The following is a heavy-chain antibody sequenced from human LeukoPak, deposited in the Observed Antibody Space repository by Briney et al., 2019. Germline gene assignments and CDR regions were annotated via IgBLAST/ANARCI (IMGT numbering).Heavy chain of an antibody. CDR3: ARGLYSSGWYYYGMDV. CDR2: IYHSGST. J-gene: IGHJ6*02. V-gene: IGHV4-30-2*01. D-gene: IGHD6-19*01. CDR1: GGSISSGGYS. Sequence: SQTLSLTCAVSGGSISSGGYSWSWIRQPPGTGLEWIGYIYHSGSTYYNPSLKSRVTISVDRSKNQFSLKLSSVTAADTAVYYCARGLYSSGWYYYGMDVWGQGTTVTVSS.